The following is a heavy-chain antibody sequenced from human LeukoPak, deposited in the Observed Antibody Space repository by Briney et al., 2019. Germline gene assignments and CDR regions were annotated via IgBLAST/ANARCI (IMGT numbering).Heavy chain of an antibody. CDR1: GYTFTSYG. D-gene: IGHD6-19*01. CDR2: ISAYNGNT. J-gene: IGHJ4*02. Sequence: ASVKVSCKASGYTFTSYGISLVRQAPLHRLEWMGWISAYNGNTNYAQKLQGRVTMTTDTSTSTAYMELRSLRSDDTAVYYCARFRPQLSIAVAGNIFDYWGQGTLVTVPS. CDR3: ARFRPQLSIAVAGNIFDY. V-gene: IGHV1-18*01.